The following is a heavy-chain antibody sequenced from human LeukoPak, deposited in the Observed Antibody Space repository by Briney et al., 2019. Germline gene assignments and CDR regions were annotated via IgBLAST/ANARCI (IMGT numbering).Heavy chain of an antibody. CDR3: ATYCSSTSCPNFDY. CDR1: GFTFSSYW. J-gene: IGHJ4*02. CDR2: IKQDGSEK. D-gene: IGHD2-2*01. V-gene: IGHV3-7*01. Sequence: GGSLRLSCAASGFTFSSYWMSWVRQAPGKGLEWVANIKQDGSEKYYVDSVKGRFTISRDNAKNSLYLQMNSLRAEDTAVYYCATYCSSTSCPNFDYWGQGTLVTVSS.